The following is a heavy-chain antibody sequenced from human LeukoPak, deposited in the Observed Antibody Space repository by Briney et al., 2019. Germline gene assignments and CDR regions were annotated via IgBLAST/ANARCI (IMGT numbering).Heavy chain of an antibody. J-gene: IGHJ4*02. D-gene: IGHD1-1*01. CDR2: ISSSSSYI. CDR1: GFTFSSYS. CDR3: ARAVDGGTTPPGY. Sequence: GGSLRLSCAASGFTFSSYSMNWVRQAPGKGLEWVSSISSSSSYIYYADSVKGRFTISRDNAKNSLYLQMNSLRAEDTAVYYCARAVDGGTTPPGYRGQGTLVTVSS. V-gene: IGHV3-21*01.